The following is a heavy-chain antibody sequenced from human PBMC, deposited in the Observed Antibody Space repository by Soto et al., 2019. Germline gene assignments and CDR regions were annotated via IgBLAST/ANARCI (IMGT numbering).Heavy chain of an antibody. D-gene: IGHD1-26*01. V-gene: IGHV3-30*03. J-gene: IGHJ4*02. CDR2: ISYDGSNK. Sequence: QVQLVESGGGVVQPGRSLRLSCAASGFTFSSYGMHWVRQAPGKGLEWVAVISYDGSNKYYADSVKGRFTISRDNSKNTLYLRRNRLRAEDTAVYYCARDRAVGASYFDYWGQGTLVTVSS. CDR3: ARDRAVGASYFDY. CDR1: GFTFSSYG.